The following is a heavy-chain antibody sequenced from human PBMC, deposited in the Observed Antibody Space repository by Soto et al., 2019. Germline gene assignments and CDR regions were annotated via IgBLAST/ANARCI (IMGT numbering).Heavy chain of an antibody. V-gene: IGHV3-30*04. CDR1: GFTFSSYA. Sequence: SGGSLRLSCAASGFTFSSYAMHWVRQAPGKGLEWVAVISYDGSKKYYADSVKGRFTISRDNSKNTLYLQMNSLRAEDTAVYYFARDKWHQQPVEHYYYSGIDVWGQGTTVTVSS. D-gene: IGHD6-13*01. J-gene: IGHJ6*02. CDR2: ISYDGSKK. CDR3: ARDKWHQQPVEHYYYSGIDV.